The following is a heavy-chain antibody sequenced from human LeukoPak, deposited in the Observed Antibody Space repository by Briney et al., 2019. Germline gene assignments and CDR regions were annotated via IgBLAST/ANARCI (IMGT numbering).Heavy chain of an antibody. Sequence: SETLSLTCAVSGGSISSSGYSWSWIRQPPGKGLEWIGYIYHSGSTYYNPSLKSRVTISVDRSKNQFSLKLSSVTAADTAVYYCARELHYYDSSGYYNWFDPWGQGTLVTVSS. D-gene: IGHD3-22*01. CDR2: IYHSGST. CDR3: ARELHYYDSSGYYNWFDP. J-gene: IGHJ5*02. CDR1: GGSISSSGYS. V-gene: IGHV4-30-2*01.